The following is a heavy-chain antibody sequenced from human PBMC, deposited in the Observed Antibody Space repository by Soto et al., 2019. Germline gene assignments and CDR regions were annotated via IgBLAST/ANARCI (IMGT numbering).Heavy chain of an antibody. V-gene: IGHV1-18*04. CDR1: GYTFTSYG. CDR3: ARVSPPLLTNEDRFDP. CDR2: ISAYNGNT. Sequence: GASVKVSCKASGYTFTSYGISWVRQAPGQGLEWMGWISAYNGNTNYAQKLQGRVTMTTDTSTSTAYMELRSLRSDDTAVYYCARVSPPLLTNEDRFDPWGQGTLVTVS. J-gene: IGHJ5*02. D-gene: IGHD2-15*01.